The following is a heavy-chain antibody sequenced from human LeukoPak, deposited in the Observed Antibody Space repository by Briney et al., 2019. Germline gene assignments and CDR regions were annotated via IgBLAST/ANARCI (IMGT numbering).Heavy chain of an antibody. D-gene: IGHD5-24*01. CDR2: MNPKSGDT. Sequence: ASVKVSCKASGYSFTNYDINWVRQATGQGLEWMGWMNPKSGDTGYSQKFQGRVFITRDTSINTAYMELSSLGSDDTAVYYCARECGVRDGYNGYWFDPWGQGTLVTVSS. J-gene: IGHJ5*02. CDR1: GYSFTNYD. CDR3: ARECGVRDGYNGYWFDP. V-gene: IGHV1-8*03.